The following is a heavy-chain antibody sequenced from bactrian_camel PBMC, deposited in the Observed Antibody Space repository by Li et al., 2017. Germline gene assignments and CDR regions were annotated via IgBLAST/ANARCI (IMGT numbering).Heavy chain of an antibody. CDR1: GYIFGLCR. J-gene: IGHJ4*01. CDR3: KTVVRSPSVISCTER. Sequence: HVQLVESGGGSVQAGGSLKLSCLAPGYIFGLCRMGWYRQAPGEGRDLVSRISTDGTTTYADSVKGRITISRDNAKNTLYLQMDTLKTEDTGMYMCKTVVRSPSVISCTERWGQGTQVTVS. D-gene: IGHD3*01. V-gene: IGHV3S53*01. CDR2: ISTDGTT.